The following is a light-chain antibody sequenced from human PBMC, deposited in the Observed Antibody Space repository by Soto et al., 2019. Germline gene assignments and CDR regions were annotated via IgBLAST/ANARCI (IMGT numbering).Light chain of an antibody. V-gene: IGKV3-20*01. CDR1: QSVGGSY. CDR3: QQYGSSPQT. Sequence: EIVMTQSPGTLSLSPRERATLSCRASQSVGGSYLAWFQQKPGQAPRLLIYGASSRATGIPDRFSGSGSGTDFTLTISRLEPEDFAVYYCQQYGSSPQTFGQGTKVEIK. CDR2: GAS. J-gene: IGKJ1*01.